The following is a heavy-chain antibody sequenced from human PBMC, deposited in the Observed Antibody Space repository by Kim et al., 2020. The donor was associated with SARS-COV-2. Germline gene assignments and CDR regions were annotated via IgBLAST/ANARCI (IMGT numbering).Heavy chain of an antibody. J-gene: IGHJ4*02. Sequence: GGSLRLSCAASGFTFDDYTMHWVRQAPGKGLEWVSGISWNSGSIGYAASVKGRFTISRDNAKNSLYLQMNSLRAEDTALYFCAKDMGNYGDYFDYWGQGTLVTVSS. CDR3: AKDMGNYGDYFDY. D-gene: IGHD4-17*01. CDR2: ISWNSGSI. CDR1: GFTFDDYT. V-gene: IGHV3-9*01.